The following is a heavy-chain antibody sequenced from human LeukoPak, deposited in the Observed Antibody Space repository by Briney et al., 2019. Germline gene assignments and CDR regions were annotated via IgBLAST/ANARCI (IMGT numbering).Heavy chain of an antibody. D-gene: IGHD3-16*02. J-gene: IGHJ4*02. V-gene: IGHV4-59*08. Sequence: PSETLSLTCTVSGGSISSYYWSWIRQPPGKGLEWIGYTYYSGSTNYNPSLKSRVTISVDTSKNQFSLKLSSVTAADTAVYYCYVWGSYREYWGQGTLVTVSS. CDR1: GGSISSYY. CDR2: TYYSGST. CDR3: YVWGSYREY.